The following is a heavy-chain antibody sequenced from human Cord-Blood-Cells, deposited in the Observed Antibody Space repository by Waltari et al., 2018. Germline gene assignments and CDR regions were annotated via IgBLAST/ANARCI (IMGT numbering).Heavy chain of an antibody. Sequence: EVQLVESGGGLVQPGGSLSLSCAASGFTFSSYSMNWVRQAPGKGLEWVSYISSSSSTIYYADSVKGRFTISRENAKNSLYLQMNSLRAEDTAVYYCARDRPLFCAAAGTGWFDPWGQGTRVTVSS. CDR2: ISSSSSTI. V-gene: IGHV3-48*01. J-gene: IGHJ5*02. CDR1: GFTFSSYS. D-gene: IGHD6-13*01. CDR3: ARDRPLFCAAAGTGWFDP.